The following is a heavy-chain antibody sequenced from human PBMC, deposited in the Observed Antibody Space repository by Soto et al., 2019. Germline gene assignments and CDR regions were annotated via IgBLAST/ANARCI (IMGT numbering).Heavy chain of an antibody. V-gene: IGHV4-39*01. J-gene: IGHJ5*02. Sequence: QLQLQESGPGLVKPSETLSLTCTVSGGSISSSSYYWGWIRQPPGKGLEWIGSIYYSGSTYYNPSLKSRVTISVDTSKNQFSVKLSSVTAADTAVYYCARTRLRFLEWLTWFDPWGQGTLVTVSS. CDR2: IYYSGST. CDR1: GGSISSSSYY. D-gene: IGHD3-3*01. CDR3: ARTRLRFLEWLTWFDP.